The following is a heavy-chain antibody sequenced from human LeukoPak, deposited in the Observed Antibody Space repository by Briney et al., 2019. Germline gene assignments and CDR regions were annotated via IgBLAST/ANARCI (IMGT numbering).Heavy chain of an antibody. CDR1: GYTFTSYD. Sequence: GASVKVSCKASGYTFTSYDINWVRQATGQGLEWMGWMNPNSGNTGYAQKFQGRVTMTRNTSISTAYMELSSLRSEDTAVYYCARDRWYSYGRGYYYGMDVWGQGTTVTVSS. CDR2: MNPNSGNT. D-gene: IGHD5-18*01. J-gene: IGHJ6*02. V-gene: IGHV1-8*01. CDR3: ARDRWYSYGRGYYYGMDV.